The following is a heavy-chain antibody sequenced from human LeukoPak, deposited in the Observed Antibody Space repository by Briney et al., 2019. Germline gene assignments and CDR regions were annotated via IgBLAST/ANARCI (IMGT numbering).Heavy chain of an antibody. J-gene: IGHJ4*02. CDR3: ARETSTLIVEYYFDY. CDR1: GVSISSSSYY. Sequence: SETLSLTCTVSGVSISSSSYYWGWIRQPPGKGLEWIGSIYYSGSTYYNSSLKSRVTISVDTSKNQFSLKLSSVTAADTAVYYCARETSTLIVEYYFDYWGQGTLVTVSS. CDR2: IYYSGST. D-gene: IGHD3-22*01. V-gene: IGHV4-39*02.